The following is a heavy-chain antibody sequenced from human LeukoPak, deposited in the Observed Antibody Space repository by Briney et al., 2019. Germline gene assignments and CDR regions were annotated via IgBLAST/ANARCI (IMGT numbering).Heavy chain of an antibody. CDR3: AREAYDSSGYYPDY. D-gene: IGHD3-22*01. CDR1: GCTFTGYY. CDR2: ISAYNGNT. Sequence: ASVKVSCKASGCTFTGYYMHWVRQAPGQGLEWMGWISAYNGNTNYAQKLQGRVTMTTDTSTSTAYMELRSLRSDDTAVYYCAREAYDSSGYYPDYWGQGTLVTVSS. J-gene: IGHJ4*02. V-gene: IGHV1-18*04.